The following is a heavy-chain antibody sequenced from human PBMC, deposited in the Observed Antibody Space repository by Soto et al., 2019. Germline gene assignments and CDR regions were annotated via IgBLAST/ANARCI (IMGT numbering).Heavy chain of an antibody. CDR2: ISSYNDNT. D-gene: IGHD5-18*01. V-gene: IGHV1-18*01. CDR3: ARDGFYAGVGRYSYGDSPTRYYGMDV. CDR1: GYTFTTYG. J-gene: IGHJ6*02. Sequence: QVQLVQSGAEVKKPGASVKVSCKASGYTFTTYGISWVRQAPGQGLECMVWISSYNDNTNYAKKLQGRVTMTTDTSTSTAYMELRSLRSDDTAVYYCARDGFYAGVGRYSYGDSPTRYYGMDVWGQGTTVTVSS.